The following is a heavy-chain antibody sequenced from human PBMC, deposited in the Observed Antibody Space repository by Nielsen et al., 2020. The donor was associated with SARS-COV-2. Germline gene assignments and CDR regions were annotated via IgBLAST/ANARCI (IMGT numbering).Heavy chain of an antibody. CDR2: IVVGSGST. V-gene: IGHV1-58*02. CDR3: AAGKDFLDWYFDL. D-gene: IGHD2-15*01. CDR1: GYTFTRYH. J-gene: IGHJ2*01. Sequence: SVKVSCKASGYTFTRYHMHWVRQARGQRLEWIGWIVVGSGSTNYAQKFQERVTFTRDMSTRTAYMELSSLRSEDTAVYYCAAGKDFLDWYFDLWGRGTLVTVSS.